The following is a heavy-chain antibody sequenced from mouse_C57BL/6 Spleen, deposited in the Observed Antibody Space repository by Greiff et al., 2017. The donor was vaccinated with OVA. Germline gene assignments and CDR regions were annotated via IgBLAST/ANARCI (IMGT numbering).Heavy chain of an antibody. V-gene: IGHV1-80*01. CDR1: GYAFSSYW. D-gene: IGHD1-1*01. CDR3: ARHYGSSYWYFDV. CDR2: IYPGDGDT. Sequence: VQLQQSGAELVKPGASVKISCKASGYAFSSYWMNWVKQRPGQGLEWIGQIYPGDGDTNYNGKFKGKATLTADKSSSTAYMQLSSLTSEDSAVYFCARHYGSSYWYFDVWGTGTTVTVSS. J-gene: IGHJ1*03.